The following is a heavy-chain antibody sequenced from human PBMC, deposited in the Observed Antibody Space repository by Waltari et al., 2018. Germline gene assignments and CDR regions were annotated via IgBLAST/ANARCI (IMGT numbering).Heavy chain of an antibody. CDR1: GFQFSSSW. CDR2: MNQVGGAI. D-gene: IGHD1-26*01. V-gene: IGHV3-7*01. Sequence: EEQLVEAGGGLVQPAQHLRLSCAASGFQFSSSWMRWVRQAPGKGLEWVANMNQVGGAIFYVDSVKGRFTISRDNAKNSLFLQMDNLRAEDTAVYYCARDYLFFDLWGRGTLVSVSS. CDR3: ARDYLFFDL. J-gene: IGHJ2*01.